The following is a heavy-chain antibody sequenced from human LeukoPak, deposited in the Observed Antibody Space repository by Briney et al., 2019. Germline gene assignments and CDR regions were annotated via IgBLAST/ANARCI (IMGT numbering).Heavy chain of an antibody. J-gene: IGHJ4*02. D-gene: IGHD3-22*01. CDR1: GYSFTGNY. Sequence: ASVKVSCKASGYSFTGNYMHWVRQAPGQGLEWMGWINPNSGDTNFAQKFQGRVTMTRDTSISTAYMELSRPRSDDTAVYYCARLGGYKYLDYWGQGTLVTVSS. CDR2: INPNSGDT. V-gene: IGHV1-2*02. CDR3: ARLGGYKYLDY.